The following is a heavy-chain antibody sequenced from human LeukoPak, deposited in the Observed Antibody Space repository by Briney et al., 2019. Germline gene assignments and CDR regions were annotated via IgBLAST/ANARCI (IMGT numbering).Heavy chain of an antibody. D-gene: IGHD2-8*01. CDR2: IRTKANNYAT. CDR3: TKGTVYASDY. J-gene: IGHJ4*02. V-gene: IGHV3-73*01. CDR1: GFTFSNYW. Sequence: PGGSLRLSCAASGFTFSNYWMTWVRQAPGKGLEWVGRIRTKANNYATAYAASVKGRFTISRDDSNNTAYLQMNSLKIEDTAVYYCTKGTVYASDYWGQGTLVTVSS.